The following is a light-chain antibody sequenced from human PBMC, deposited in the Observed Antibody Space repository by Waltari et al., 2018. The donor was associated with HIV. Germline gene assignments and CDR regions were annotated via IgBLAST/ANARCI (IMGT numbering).Light chain of an antibody. CDR1: QSVSSN. Sequence: TLSVSPGERATLSCRASQSVSSNLAWYQQKPGQAPRLLIYGASTRATGIPARFSGSGSGTEFTLTISSLQSEDFAVYYCQQYNNWPPWTFGQGTKVEIK. CDR2: GAS. V-gene: IGKV3-15*01. J-gene: IGKJ1*01. CDR3: QQYNNWPPWT.